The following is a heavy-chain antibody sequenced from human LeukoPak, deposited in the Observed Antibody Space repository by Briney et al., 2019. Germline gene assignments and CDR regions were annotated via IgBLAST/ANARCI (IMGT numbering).Heavy chain of an antibody. D-gene: IGHD1-26*01. CDR2: INPSGGST. Sequence: ASVKVSCKASGYTFTSYYMHWVRQAPGQGLEWMGIINPSGGSTSYAQKSQGRVTMTRDTSTSTVYMELSSLRSEDTAVYYCARAGENSGSPLRHLDYWGQGTLVTVSS. CDR1: GYTFTSYY. CDR3: ARAGENSGSPLRHLDY. J-gene: IGHJ4*02. V-gene: IGHV1-46*01.